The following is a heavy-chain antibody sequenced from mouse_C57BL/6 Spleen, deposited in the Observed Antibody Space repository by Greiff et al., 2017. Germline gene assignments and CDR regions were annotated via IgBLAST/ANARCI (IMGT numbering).Heavy chain of an antibody. V-gene: IGHV1-78*01. D-gene: IGHD3-3*01. Sequence: QVQLQQSDAELVKPGASVKISCKVSGYTFTDHTIHWMQQRPEQGLDWIGYLYPSDGSTKYNEKFKGKATLTADKSSSTAYMQLNSLTSEDSAVYFWARGVGGYARDYWGQGTSVTVSS. J-gene: IGHJ4*01. CDR1: GYTFTDHT. CDR2: LYPSDGST. CDR3: ARGVGGYARDY.